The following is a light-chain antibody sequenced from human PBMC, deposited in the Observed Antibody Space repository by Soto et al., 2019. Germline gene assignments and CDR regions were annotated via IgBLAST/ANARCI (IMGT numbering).Light chain of an antibody. CDR1: QSVSSN. CDR2: GAS. Sequence: EIVMTQSPATLSVSTGERATLSCRASQSVSSNLAWYQQKPCQAPRLLIYGASPRATGIPARFSGSGSGKEFTLTISSLQSEDFAVYYCQQYNNWPPWTFGQGTKVEIK. J-gene: IGKJ1*01. CDR3: QQYNNWPPWT. V-gene: IGKV3-15*01.